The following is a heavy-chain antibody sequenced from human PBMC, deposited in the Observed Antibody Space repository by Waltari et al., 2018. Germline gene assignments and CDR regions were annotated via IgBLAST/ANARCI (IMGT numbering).Heavy chain of an antibody. D-gene: IGHD4-17*01. CDR2: ISYDGSNK. CDR1: GFTFSSYA. CDR3: ARDHDYGDYGFDY. Sequence: QVQLVESGGGVVQPGRSLRLSCAASGFTFSSYAMHWVRQAPGKGLEWVAVISYDGSNKYYADSVKGRFTISRDNSKNTLYLQMNSLRAEDTAVYYCARDHDYGDYGFDYWGQGTLVTVSS. J-gene: IGHJ4*02. V-gene: IGHV3-30-3*01.